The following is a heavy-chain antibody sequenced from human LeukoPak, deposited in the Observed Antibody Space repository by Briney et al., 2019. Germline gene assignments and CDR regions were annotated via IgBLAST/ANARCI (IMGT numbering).Heavy chain of an antibody. Sequence: GGSLRLSCVASGFTFSSYAMSWVRQAPGKGLEWVSAISGSGGSAYYADSVKGRFTISRDNSKNTVYLQTNSLRAEDTAVYYCAKDLRYFDWLGAFDIWGQGTMVTVSS. D-gene: IGHD3-9*01. V-gene: IGHV3-23*01. CDR1: GFTFSSYA. CDR3: AKDLRYFDWLGAFDI. CDR2: ISGSGGSA. J-gene: IGHJ3*02.